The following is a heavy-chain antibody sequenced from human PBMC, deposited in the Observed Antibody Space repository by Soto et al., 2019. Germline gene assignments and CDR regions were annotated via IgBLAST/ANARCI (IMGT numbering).Heavy chain of an antibody. CDR2: IGVYNGKT. J-gene: IGHJ6*02. V-gene: IGHV1-18*04. D-gene: IGHD2-2*02. CDR3: SRARYCTSPSCYNHYYYGMDI. CDR1: GYTFTKYG. Sequence: QEQLVQSGGEVKKPGASVRVSCKASGYTFTKYGITWVRQARGQGLEWMGWIGVYNGKTNYARKLQGRVIMTADTSASTAYMELRSLRSDDTAVYYCSRARYCTSPSCYNHYYYGMDIWGQGTTVSVSS.